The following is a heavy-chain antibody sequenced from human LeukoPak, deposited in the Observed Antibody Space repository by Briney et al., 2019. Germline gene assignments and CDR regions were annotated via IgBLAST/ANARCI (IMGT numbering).Heavy chain of an antibody. Sequence: ASETLSLTCTVSGGSISSSSYYWGWIRQPPGKGLEWIGSIYYSGSTYYNPSLKSRVTISVDTSKNQFSLKLSSVTAADTAVYYCARHHQSGYCSGGSCYARFNWFDPWGQGTLVTVSS. CDR2: IYYSGST. CDR1: GGSISSSSYY. J-gene: IGHJ5*02. D-gene: IGHD2-15*01. CDR3: ARHHQSGYCSGGSCYARFNWFDP. V-gene: IGHV4-39*01.